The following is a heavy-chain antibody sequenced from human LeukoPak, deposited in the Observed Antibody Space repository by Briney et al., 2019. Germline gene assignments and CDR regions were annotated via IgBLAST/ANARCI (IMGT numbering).Heavy chain of an antibody. CDR2: IKQDGSEK. CDR1: GFTFSSYW. J-gene: IGHJ6*03. CDR3: ARGPYSSSWEYYYYYYMDV. D-gene: IGHD6-13*01. V-gene: IGHV3-7*01. Sequence: GGSLRLSCAASGFTFSSYWMSWVRQAPGKGLEGVANIKQDGSEKYYVDSVKGRFTISRDNAKNSLYLQMNSLRAEDTAVYYCARGPYSSSWEYYYYYYMDVWGKGTTVTVSS.